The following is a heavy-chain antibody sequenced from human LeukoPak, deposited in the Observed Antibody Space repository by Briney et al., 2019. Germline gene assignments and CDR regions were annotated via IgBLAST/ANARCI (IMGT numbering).Heavy chain of an antibody. Sequence: GGTLRLSCAASGFILSSYGMHWVRQAPGKGLEGVAYIHYDGSNEQYADAAKGRFSIPRQSSKKILNLQMNSLRAEDTAVYYCAKDRCSNGIGCYYYYMDVWGKGTTVTIYS. CDR1: GFILSSYG. CDR2: IHYDGSNE. CDR3: AKDRCSNGIGCYYYYMDV. D-gene: IGHD2-8*01. V-gene: IGHV3-30*02. J-gene: IGHJ6*03.